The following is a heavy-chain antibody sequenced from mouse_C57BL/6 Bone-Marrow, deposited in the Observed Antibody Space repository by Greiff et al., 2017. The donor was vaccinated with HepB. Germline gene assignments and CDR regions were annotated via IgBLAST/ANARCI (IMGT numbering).Heavy chain of an antibody. V-gene: IGHV3-6*01. Sequence: EVQLQESGPGLVKPSQSLSLTCSVTGYSITSGYYWNWIRQFPGNKLEWMGYISYDGSNNYNPSLKNRISITRDTSKNQFFLKLNSVTTEDTATYYCAREKEDDYDVNAMDYWGQGTSVTVSS. D-gene: IGHD2-4*01. CDR2: ISYDGSN. J-gene: IGHJ4*01. CDR1: GYSITSGYY. CDR3: AREKEDDYDVNAMDY.